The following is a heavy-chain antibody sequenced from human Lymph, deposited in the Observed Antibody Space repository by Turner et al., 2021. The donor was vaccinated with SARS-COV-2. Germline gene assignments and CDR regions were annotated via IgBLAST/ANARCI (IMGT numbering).Heavy chain of an antibody. CDR1: GFTFSDYY. CDR3: ARGLLPYYYYGMDV. J-gene: IGHJ6*02. CDR2: ISSSSTYT. V-gene: IGHV3-11*06. Sequence: QVQLVESGGGLVKTGGSLRHTCAASGFTFSDYYMSWIRQAPGKGLEWVSYISSSSTYTNYADAVKGRFTISRDNAKNSMYVQMNSLRAEDTAVYYCARGLLPYYYYGMDVWGQGTTVTVSS. D-gene: IGHD3-22*01.